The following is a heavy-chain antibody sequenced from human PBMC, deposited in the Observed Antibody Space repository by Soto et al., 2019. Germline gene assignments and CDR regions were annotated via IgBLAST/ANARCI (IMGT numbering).Heavy chain of an antibody. V-gene: IGHV1-46*01. D-gene: IGHD1-26*01. CDR2: INPSGGST. CDR1: GYTFTSYY. CDR3: ARGGIVGATNPRVDYGMDV. Sequence: QVQLVQSGAEVKKPGASVKVSCKASGYTFTSYYMHWVRQAPGQGLEWMGIINPSGGSTSYAQKFQGRITMTRDTSTSTVYMELSSLRSEDTAVYYCARGGIVGATNPRVDYGMDVWGQGTTVTVSS. J-gene: IGHJ6*02.